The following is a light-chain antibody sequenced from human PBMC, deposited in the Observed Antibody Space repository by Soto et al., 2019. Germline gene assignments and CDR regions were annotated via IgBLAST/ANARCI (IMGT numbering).Light chain of an antibody. CDR1: QSVSSN. Sequence: EIVMTQSPATLSVSPGERATLSCRASQSVSSNLAWYQQKPGQVSRLLIYGASTRASGIPARVSGSGSGTEFTLTISSLQSEDFAVYYGQQYNDWPLTVGGGTKVEIK. CDR2: GAS. J-gene: IGKJ4*01. CDR3: QQYNDWPLT. V-gene: IGKV3-15*01.